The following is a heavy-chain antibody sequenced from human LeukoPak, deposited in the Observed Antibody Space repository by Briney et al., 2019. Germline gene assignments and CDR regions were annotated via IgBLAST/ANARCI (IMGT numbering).Heavy chain of an antibody. Sequence: PGGSLRLSCAASGFTFSSYAMSMVPQAPGPGVKCFSAFSGSGGSTYYADSVKGRFTISRDNSKNTLYLQMNSLRAEDTAVYYCARGWGITIFGVVPHGWFDPWGQGTLVTVSA. CDR3: ARGWGITIFGVVPHGWFDP. CDR2: FSGSGGST. V-gene: IGHV3-23*01. J-gene: IGHJ5*02. D-gene: IGHD3-3*01. CDR1: GFTFSSYA.